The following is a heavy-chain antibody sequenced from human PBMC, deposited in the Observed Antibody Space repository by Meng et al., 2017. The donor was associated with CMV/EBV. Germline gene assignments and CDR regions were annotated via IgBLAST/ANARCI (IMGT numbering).Heavy chain of an antibody. CDR3: AQRGSYGYHGY. J-gene: IGHJ4*02. CDR1: GFSPSTSGVC. D-gene: IGHD5-18*01. Sequence: QFTLKEAGATKANPIHPRTLTCPFSGFSPSTSGVCVGWIRQPPGKALEWLALIYWDADKRYSPSQKSRLTITKDTSKNQVVLTMTNMDPVDTATYYCAQRGSYGYHGYWGQGTLVTVSS. V-gene: IGHV2-5*02. CDR2: IYWDADK.